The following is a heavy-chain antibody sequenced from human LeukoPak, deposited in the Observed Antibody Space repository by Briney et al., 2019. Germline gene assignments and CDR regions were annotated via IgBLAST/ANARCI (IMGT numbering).Heavy chain of an antibody. V-gene: IGHV5-51*01. D-gene: IGHD5-24*01. CDR1: GYSFTSYW. CDR2: IYPADSDI. J-gene: IGHJ4*02. Sequence: GESLKISCKGSGYSFTSYWIGWVRQMPGKGLEWMGIIYPADSDIKYSPSFQGQVTISADRSISTAYLQWSSLKASDTAMYYCARYNRDGYNAMGAHDYWGQGTPVTVSS. CDR3: ARYNRDGYNAMGAHDY.